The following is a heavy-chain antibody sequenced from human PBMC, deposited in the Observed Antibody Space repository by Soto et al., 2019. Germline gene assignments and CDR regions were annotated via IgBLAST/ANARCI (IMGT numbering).Heavy chain of an antibody. CDR3: AKSIAVAGFDY. V-gene: IGHV3-23*01. CDR1: GFTFNNYI. Sequence: PGGSLRLSCAASGFTFNNYIMSWVRQAPGKGLEWVSTIAGSFGTTAYADSVKGRFTISRDNSKNTLYLQMNSLRAEDTAVYYCAKSIAVAGFDYWGQGTLVTVSS. D-gene: IGHD6-19*01. CDR2: IAGSFGTT. J-gene: IGHJ4*02.